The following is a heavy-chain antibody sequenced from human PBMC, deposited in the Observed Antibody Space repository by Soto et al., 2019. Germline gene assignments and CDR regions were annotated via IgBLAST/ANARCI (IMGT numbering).Heavy chain of an antibody. D-gene: IGHD5-12*01. J-gene: IGHJ4*02. CDR3: ARDLEMATITGDY. CDR1: GFTVSSNY. V-gene: IGHV3-66*01. Sequence: AGGALRLSCAASGFTVSSNYMSWVRQAPGKGLEWVSVIYSGGSTYYADSVKGRFTISRDNSKNTLYLQMNSLRAEDTAVYYCARDLEMATITGDYWGQGTLVTVSS. CDR2: IYSGGST.